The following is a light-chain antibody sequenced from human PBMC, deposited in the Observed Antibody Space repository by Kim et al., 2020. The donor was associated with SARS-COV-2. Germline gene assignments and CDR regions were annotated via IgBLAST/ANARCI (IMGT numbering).Light chain of an antibody. CDR2: GAS. J-gene: IGKJ2*01. CDR1: ESISNN. V-gene: IGKV3-15*01. CDR3: NQYNGWHPGDT. Sequence: EIVMTQSPAPLSVSPGERATLSCRASESISNNLAWYQHKPGQAPRLLIYGASTRATGIPARFSGSGSGTDFTLTVSSLQSEDFAVYYCNQYNGWHPGDTFGQGTKLEI.